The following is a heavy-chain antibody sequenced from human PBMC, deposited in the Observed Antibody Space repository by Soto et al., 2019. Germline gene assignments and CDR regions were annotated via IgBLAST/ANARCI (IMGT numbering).Heavy chain of an antibody. D-gene: IGHD5-18*01. V-gene: IGHV4-34*01. CDR3: ARGGYSYGLPS. J-gene: IGHJ5*02. CDR2: INHSGST. CDR1: GGSFSGYY. Sequence: PSETLSLTCAVYGGSFSGYYWSWIRQPPGKGLEWIGEINHSGSTNYNPSLKSRVTISVDTSKNQFSLKLSSVTAADTAVYYCARGGYSYGLPSWGQGTLVTVS.